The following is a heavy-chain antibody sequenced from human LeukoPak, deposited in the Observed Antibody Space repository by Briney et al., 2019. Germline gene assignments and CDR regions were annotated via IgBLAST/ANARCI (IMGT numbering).Heavy chain of an antibody. CDR1: GGSISSYY. CDR3: ARQAQWLVLNYFDY. Sequence: PSETLSLTCTVSGGSISSYYWGWIRQPPGKGLEWIGSIYYSGSTYYNPSLKSRVTISVDTSKNQFSLKLSSVTAADTAVYYCARQAQWLVLNYFDYWGQGTLVTVSS. D-gene: IGHD6-19*01. J-gene: IGHJ4*02. V-gene: IGHV4-39*01. CDR2: IYYSGST.